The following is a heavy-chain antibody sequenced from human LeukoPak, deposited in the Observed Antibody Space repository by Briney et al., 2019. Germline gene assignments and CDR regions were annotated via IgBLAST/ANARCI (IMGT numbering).Heavy chain of an antibody. CDR2: IWYEGRNK. CDR3: ARDRATKTRIGGMDV. D-gene: IGHD1/OR15-1a*01. J-gene: IGHJ6*02. CDR1: GFTFSSYG. V-gene: IGHV3-33*01. Sequence: GGSLRLSCAASGFTFSSYGMHWVRQAPGKGLEWVAVIWYEGRNKYYADSVKGRFTISRDNAQNSLYLQMNSLSAEDTGIYYCARDRATKTRIGGMDVWGQGTTVIVS.